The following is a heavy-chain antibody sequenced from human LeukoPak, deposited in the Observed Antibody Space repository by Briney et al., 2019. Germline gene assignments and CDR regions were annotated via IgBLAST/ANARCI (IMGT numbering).Heavy chain of an antibody. CDR2: ISWDGGST. CDR1: GFTFDDYT. Sequence: GGSLRLSCAASGFTFDDYTMHWVRQAPGKGLEWVSLISWDGGSTYYADSVKGRFTISRGNSKNSLYLQMNSLRTEDTALYYCAKDSGDYGSGSYYKGDYFDYWGQGTLVTVSS. V-gene: IGHV3-43*01. D-gene: IGHD3-10*01. CDR3: AKDSGDYGSGSYYKGDYFDY. J-gene: IGHJ4*02.